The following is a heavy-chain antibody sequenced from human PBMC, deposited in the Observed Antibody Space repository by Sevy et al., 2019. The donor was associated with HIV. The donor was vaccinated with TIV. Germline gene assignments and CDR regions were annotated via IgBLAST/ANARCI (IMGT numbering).Heavy chain of an antibody. CDR2: MNSNSGNT. Sequence: ASVKVSCKASGYTFTSYDINWVRQATGQGLEWMGWMNSNSGNTGYAQKFQGRCTMTRNTSISTAYMELSSLRSEDTAVYYCARYYYDSSGYYDYNGMDVWGQGTTVTVSS. V-gene: IGHV1-8*01. J-gene: IGHJ6*02. CDR1: GYTFTSYD. CDR3: ARYYYDSSGYYDYNGMDV. D-gene: IGHD3-22*01.